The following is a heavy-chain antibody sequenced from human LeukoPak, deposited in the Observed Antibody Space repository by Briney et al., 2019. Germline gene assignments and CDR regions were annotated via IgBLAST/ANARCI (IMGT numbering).Heavy chain of an antibody. CDR3: ARDAPMTTVFY. CDR2: ISSSGSNK. Sequence: PGGSLRLSCAASGFTFSNYYMSWIRQAPGKGLEWVSYISSSGSNKYYADSVKGRFTISRDNAKNSLHLQMNSRGAEATAVYYCARDAPMTTVFYWGQGTLVTVSS. D-gene: IGHD4-17*01. V-gene: IGHV3-11*01. CDR1: GFTFSNYY. J-gene: IGHJ4*02.